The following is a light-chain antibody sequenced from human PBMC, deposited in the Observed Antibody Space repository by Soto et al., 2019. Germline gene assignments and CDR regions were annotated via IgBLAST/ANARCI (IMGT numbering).Light chain of an antibody. CDR2: GAS. V-gene: IGKV3-15*01. CDR1: QSISSN. Sequence: ETVMAQSPAALSVSRGERATRCCRASQSISSNLAWYQQKPGQAPRLLIYGASTRATGIPARFTGSGSGTEFTLTISSLQSEDFAVYYCQQYNNWPLTFGGGTKVDI. CDR3: QQYNNWPLT. J-gene: IGKJ4*01.